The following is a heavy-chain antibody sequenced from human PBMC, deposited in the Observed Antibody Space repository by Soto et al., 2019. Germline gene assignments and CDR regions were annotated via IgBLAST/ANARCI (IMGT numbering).Heavy chain of an antibody. V-gene: IGHV4-39*01. CDR3: AARITISGVITHTKYYLDV. J-gene: IGHJ6*03. CDR2: IYYSGST. Sequence: SETLSLTCTVSGGSISSSSYYWGWIRQPPGKGLEWIGSIYYSGSTYYNPSLKSRVTISVDTSKNQFSLKLSSVTAADTAVYYCAARITISGVITHTKYYLDVWGKGTTVTVSS. D-gene: IGHD3-3*01. CDR1: GGSISSSSYY.